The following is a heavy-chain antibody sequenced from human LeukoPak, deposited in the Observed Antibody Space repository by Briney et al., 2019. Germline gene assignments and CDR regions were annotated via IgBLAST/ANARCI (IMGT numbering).Heavy chain of an antibody. D-gene: IGHD5-12*01. CDR3: ARHEDRSGYELGFDY. Sequence: SQTLSLTCTVSGGSISSYYWSWIRQPPGKGLEWIGYIYYSGSTNYNPSLKSRVTISVDTSKNQFSLKLSSVTAADTAVYYCARHEDRSGYELGFDYWGQGTLVTVSS. V-gene: IGHV4-59*08. CDR2: IYYSGST. J-gene: IGHJ4*02. CDR1: GGSISSYY.